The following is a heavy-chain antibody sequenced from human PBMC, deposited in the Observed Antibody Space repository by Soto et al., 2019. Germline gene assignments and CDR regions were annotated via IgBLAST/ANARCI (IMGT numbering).Heavy chain of an antibody. CDR1: GFTFSSYA. CDR3: AKGDYSSGWYLRY. D-gene: IGHD6-19*01. J-gene: IGHJ4*02. Sequence: EVQLLDSGGGLVQPGGSLRLSCAASGFTFSSYAMTWVRQAPGKGLEWVSSISDSGGSTYYADSVKGRFTISRDNSKNTLYLLMNSLRAEDTAVYYCAKGDYSSGWYLRYWGQGTLVTVSS. CDR2: ISDSGGST. V-gene: IGHV3-23*01.